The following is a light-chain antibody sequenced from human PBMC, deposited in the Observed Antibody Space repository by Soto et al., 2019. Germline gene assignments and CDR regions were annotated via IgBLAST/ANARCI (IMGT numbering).Light chain of an antibody. CDR2: DGS. CDR1: QSVSSTY. CDR3: QQSYNKPPT. V-gene: IGKV3D-20*02. Sequence: EIVLTQSPGTLSLSPGERATLSCKASQSVSSTYLAWYQQRPGQPPRLLIFDGSTRATGIPDRFSGSGSGTDFTLTISRLEPEDFASYYCQQSYNKPPTFGQGTKVEI. J-gene: IGKJ1*01.